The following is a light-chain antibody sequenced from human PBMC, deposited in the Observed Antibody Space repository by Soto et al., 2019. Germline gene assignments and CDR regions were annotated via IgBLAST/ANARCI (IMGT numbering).Light chain of an antibody. V-gene: IGLV1-40*01. CDR2: GNT. Sequence: QSVLTQPPSVSGALGQRVTISCTGSSSNIGARYDVHWYQQLPGTAPKLLIYGNTNRPSGVPDRFSGSKSGTSASLAITGLQAEDEADYYCQSYDSSLSGSLFGGGTKVTVL. CDR1: SSNIGARYD. J-gene: IGLJ2*01. CDR3: QSYDSSLSGSL.